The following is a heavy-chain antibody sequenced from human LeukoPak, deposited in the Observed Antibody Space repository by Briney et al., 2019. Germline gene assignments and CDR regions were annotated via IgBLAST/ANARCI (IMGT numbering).Heavy chain of an antibody. J-gene: IGHJ1*01. CDR2: INPNSGGT. D-gene: IGHD3-22*01. Sequence: ASVKVSXKASGYTFTGYYMHWVRQAPGQGLEWMGRINPNSGGTNYAQKFQGRVTMTRDTSISTAYMELSRLRSDDTAVYYCARGYYYDSSGQITWGQGTLVTVSS. V-gene: IGHV1-2*06. CDR1: GYTFTGYY. CDR3: ARGYYYDSSGQIT.